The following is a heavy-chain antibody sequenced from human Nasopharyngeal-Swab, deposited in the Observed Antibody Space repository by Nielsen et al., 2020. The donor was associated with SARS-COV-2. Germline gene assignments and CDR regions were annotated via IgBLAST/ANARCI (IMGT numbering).Heavy chain of an antibody. CDR3: ARGGREGSSWQDWYFDL. CDR1: GYTFTGYY. V-gene: IGHV1-2*04. CDR2: INPNSGGT. Sequence: ASVKVSCKASGYTFTGYYMHWVRQAPGQGLEWMGWINPNSGGTNYAQKFQGWVTMTRDTSISTAYMELSSLRSEDTAVYYCARGGREGSSWQDWYFDLWGRGTLVTVSS. D-gene: IGHD6-13*01. J-gene: IGHJ2*01.